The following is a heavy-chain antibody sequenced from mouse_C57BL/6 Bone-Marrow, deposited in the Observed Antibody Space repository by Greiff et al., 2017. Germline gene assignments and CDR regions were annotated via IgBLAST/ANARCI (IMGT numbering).Heavy chain of an antibody. D-gene: IGHD1-1*02. J-gene: IGHJ2*01. V-gene: IGHV2-9-1*01. Sequence: QVQLKQSGPGLVAPSQSLSITCTVSGFSLTSYAISWVRQPPGKGLEWLGVIWTGGGTNSNSALKSRLSISKDNSKSQVYLQMNSLQTNDTARYYCARTLWGFDYWGQGTTLTVSS. CDR1: GFSLTSYA. CDR2: IWTGGGT. CDR3: ARTLWGFDY.